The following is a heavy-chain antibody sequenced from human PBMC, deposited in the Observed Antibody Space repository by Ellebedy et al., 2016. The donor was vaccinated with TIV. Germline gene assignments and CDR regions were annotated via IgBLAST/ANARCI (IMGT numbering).Heavy chain of an antibody. D-gene: IGHD2-2*01. J-gene: IGHJ6*03. CDR3: AKLGCSSTSCLYYYYYYMDV. Sequence: GSLRLSXTVSGGSISSYYWSWIRQTPGKGLEWIGYIYYSGSTNYNPSLKSRVTISVDTSKNQFSLKLNSVTAADTAVYYCAKLGCSSTSCLYYYYYYMDVWGKGTTVTVSS. CDR1: GGSISSYY. V-gene: IGHV4-59*12. CDR2: IYYSGST.